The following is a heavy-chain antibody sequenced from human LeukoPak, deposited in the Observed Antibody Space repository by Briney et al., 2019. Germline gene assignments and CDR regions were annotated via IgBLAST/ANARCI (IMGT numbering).Heavy chain of an antibody. D-gene: IGHD1-14*01. Sequence: PGGSLRLSCAASGFTFDDYAMHWVRHAPRKGLEWVSGISWNSGSIGYADSVKGRFTISRDNAKNSLYLQMNSLRAEDMALYYCAKDVVAASTGFFDYWGQGTLVTVSS. CDR2: ISWNSGSI. CDR1: GFTFDDYA. V-gene: IGHV3-9*03. CDR3: AKDVVAASTGFFDY. J-gene: IGHJ4*02.